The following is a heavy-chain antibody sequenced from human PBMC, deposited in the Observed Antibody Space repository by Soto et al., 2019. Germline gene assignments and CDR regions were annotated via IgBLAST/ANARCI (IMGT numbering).Heavy chain of an antibody. CDR3: AAPLWSKYNYDY. CDR2: FDPEDGET. Sequence: GASVKVSCKVSGYTLTDLSMHWVRQPPGKGLEWMGGFDPEDGETIHAQKFQGRVTMTEETSTETAYMELSSLRYEDTAVYYCAAPLWSKYNYDYCGQGTLVNVAS. V-gene: IGHV1-24*01. CDR1: GYTLTDLS. D-gene: IGHD3-10*01. J-gene: IGHJ4*02.